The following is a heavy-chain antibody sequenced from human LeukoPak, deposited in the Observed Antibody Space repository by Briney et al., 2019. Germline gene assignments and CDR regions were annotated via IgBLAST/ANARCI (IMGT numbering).Heavy chain of an antibody. CDR1: GGSISSYY. J-gene: IGHJ4*02. CDR2: IYYSGST. Sequence: KPSETLSLTCTVSGGSISSYYWSWIRQPPGKGLEWIGYIYYSGSTNYNPSLKSRVTISVDTSKNQFPLKLSSVTAADTAVYYCARDHDSSGYWGYSYDYWGQGTLVTVSS. CDR3: ARDHDSSGYWGYSYDY. D-gene: IGHD3-22*01. V-gene: IGHV4-59*01.